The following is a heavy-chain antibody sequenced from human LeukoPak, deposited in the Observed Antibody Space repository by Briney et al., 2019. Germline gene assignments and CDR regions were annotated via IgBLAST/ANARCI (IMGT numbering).Heavy chain of an antibody. CDR1: GFTFSSYA. CDR3: ARDPPSFQY. V-gene: IGHV3-30-3*01. Sequence: GGSLRLSCAASGFTFSSYAMHWVRQAPGKGLEWVAVISYDGSNKYYADSVKGRFTISRDNSKNTLYLQMNSLRAEDTAVYYCARDPPSFQYWGQGTLVTVSA. CDR2: ISYDGSNK. J-gene: IGHJ1*01.